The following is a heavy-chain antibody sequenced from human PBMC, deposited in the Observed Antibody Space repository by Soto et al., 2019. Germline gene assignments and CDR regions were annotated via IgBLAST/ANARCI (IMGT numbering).Heavy chain of an antibody. V-gene: IGHV4-34*01. J-gene: IGHJ3*02. CDR3: ARRVYCSGGSCYPIDI. Sequence: QVQLQQWGAGLLKPSETLSLTCAVYGGSFSGYYWSWIRQPPGKGLEWIGEINHSGSTNYNPSLKSRVTISVDTSKNQFSLKLSSVTAADTAVYYCARRVYCSGGSCYPIDIWGQGTMVTVSS. D-gene: IGHD2-15*01. CDR1: GGSFSGYY. CDR2: INHSGST.